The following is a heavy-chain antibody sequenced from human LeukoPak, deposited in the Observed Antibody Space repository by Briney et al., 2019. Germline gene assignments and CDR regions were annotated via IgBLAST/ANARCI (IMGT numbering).Heavy chain of an antibody. CDR2: IKQDGSEK. CDR3: ARFRRGGSYYAFDI. J-gene: IGHJ3*02. D-gene: IGHD1-26*01. Sequence: AGGSLRLSCAASGFTFSSYWMSWVRQAPGKGLEWVANIKQDGSEKYYVDSVKGRFTISRDNAKNSLYLQVNSLRAEDTAVYYCARFRRGGSYYAFDIWGQGTMVTVSS. V-gene: IGHV3-7*01. CDR1: GFTFSSYW.